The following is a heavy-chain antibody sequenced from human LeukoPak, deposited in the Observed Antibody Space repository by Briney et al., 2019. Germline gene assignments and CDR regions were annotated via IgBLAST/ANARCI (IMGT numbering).Heavy chain of an antibody. CDR1: GFTVSSNY. CDR3: ARSPDLLPYYYYGMDV. CDR2: LYSGGST. D-gene: IGHD2-15*01. J-gene: IGHJ6*02. V-gene: IGHV3-53*01. Sequence: LSGGSLRLSCAASGFTVSSNYMNWVRQAPGKGLEWVSVLYSGGSTYYADSVKGRFTISRDNSKNTLFLQMNSLRAEDTAVYYCARSPDLLPYYYYGMDVWGQGTTVTVSS.